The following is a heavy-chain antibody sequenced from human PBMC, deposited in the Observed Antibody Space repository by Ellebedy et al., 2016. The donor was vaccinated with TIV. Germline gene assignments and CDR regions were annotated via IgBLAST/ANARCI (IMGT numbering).Heavy chain of an antibody. D-gene: IGHD1-26*01. Sequence: GGSLRLSXAASGFTFSNYAMSWVRQAPGKGLEWVSYISSTADTIYYSDSVKGRFTISRDNANNSLFLQMNSLRAEDTALYYCARGRVGADSWGLGTLVTVSS. CDR3: ARGRVGADS. J-gene: IGHJ4*02. CDR2: ISSTADTI. CDR1: GFTFSNYA. V-gene: IGHV3-48*04.